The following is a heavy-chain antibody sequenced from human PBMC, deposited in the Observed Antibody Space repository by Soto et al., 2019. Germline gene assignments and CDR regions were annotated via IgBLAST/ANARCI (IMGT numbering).Heavy chain of an antibody. CDR2: IIPMFGTA. CDR3: ARGATVTRNYYYGMDV. D-gene: IGHD4-4*01. J-gene: IGHJ6*02. CDR1: GGTFSSYA. V-gene: IGHV1-69*13. Sequence: SVKVSCKTSGGTFSSYAISWVRQAPGQGLEWMGRIIPMFGTANYAQKFQGRVSITADESTSTAYMELSSLRSEDTAAFYCARGATVTRNYYYGMDVWGQGTTVTVSS.